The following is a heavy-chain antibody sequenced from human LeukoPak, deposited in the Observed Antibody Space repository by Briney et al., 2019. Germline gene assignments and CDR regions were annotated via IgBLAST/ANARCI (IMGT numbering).Heavy chain of an antibody. CDR1: GFTFSAYW. J-gene: IGHJ4*02. CDR2: INDDGRYT. D-gene: IGHD3-3*01. Sequence: PGGSLRLSCAASGFTFSAYWMHWVRQVPGKGLVWVSRINDDGRYTVYADSVKGRFTISRDNSKNTLYLQMNSLRAEDTAVYYCAKVLDYDFWSGYCDYWGQGTLVTVSS. V-gene: IGHV3-74*01. CDR3: AKVLDYDFWSGYCDY.